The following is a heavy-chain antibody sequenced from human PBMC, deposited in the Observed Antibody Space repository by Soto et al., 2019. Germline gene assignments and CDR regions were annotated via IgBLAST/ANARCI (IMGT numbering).Heavy chain of an antibody. V-gene: IGHV3-30*18. Sequence: QVQLVESGGGVVQPGRSLRLSCAASGFTFSTYGIYWVRQAPGKGLEGVAVISYDGGNKYYADSVKGRFTISRDNSKNTVDLQMNSLRAEDTAVYYCAKVATRYFDRFASYFDYWGQGTLVTVSS. CDR3: AKVATRYFDRFASYFDY. J-gene: IGHJ4*02. CDR2: ISYDGGNK. CDR1: GFTFSTYG. D-gene: IGHD3-9*01.